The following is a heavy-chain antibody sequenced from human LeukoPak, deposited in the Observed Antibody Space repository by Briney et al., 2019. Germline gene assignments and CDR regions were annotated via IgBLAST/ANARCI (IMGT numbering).Heavy chain of an antibody. CDR3: ARGGCNSASCYMAPFDY. D-gene: IGHD2-2*02. V-gene: IGHV4-59*01. J-gene: IGHJ4*02. CDR2: IYYSGST. Sequence: SETLSLTCRVSGGFISTYYWSWIRQPPGKGLEWIGYIYYSGSTNYNPSLKSRVTISVDTSKNQFSLKLSSVTAADTAVYCCARGGCNSASCYMAPFDYWGQGTLVTVSS. CDR1: GGFISTYY.